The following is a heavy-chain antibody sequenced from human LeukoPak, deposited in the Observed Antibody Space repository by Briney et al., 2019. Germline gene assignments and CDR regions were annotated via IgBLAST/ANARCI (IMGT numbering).Heavy chain of an antibody. J-gene: IGHJ3*02. CDR1: GFTFDDYG. V-gene: IGHV3-20*04. CDR3: VRGKAIVPVVRVTGAFDI. Sequence: GGSLRLSCEASGFTFDDYGMSWVRLGTGKGLEWVSSINWNGGSTGYADSVKGRFTVSRDNAKNSLYLQMNSLRAEDTALYYCVRGKAIVPVVRVTGAFDIWGRGTMVTVSS. D-gene: IGHD2-8*02. CDR2: INWNGGST.